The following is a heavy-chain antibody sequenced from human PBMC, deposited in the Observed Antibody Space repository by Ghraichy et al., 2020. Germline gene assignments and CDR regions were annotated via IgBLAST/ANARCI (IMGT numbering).Heavy chain of an antibody. CDR2: IIPIFGTA. CDR1: GGTFSSYA. Sequence: SVKVSCKASGGTFSSYAISWVRQAPGQGLEWMGGIIPIFGTANYAQKFQGRVTITADESTSTAYMELSSLRSEDTAVYYCAREGYSYGCFDYWGQGTLVTVSS. J-gene: IGHJ4*02. V-gene: IGHV1-69*13. D-gene: IGHD5-18*01. CDR3: AREGYSYGCFDY.